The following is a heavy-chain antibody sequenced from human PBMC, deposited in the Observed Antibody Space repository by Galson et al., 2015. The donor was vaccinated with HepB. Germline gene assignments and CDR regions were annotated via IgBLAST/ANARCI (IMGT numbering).Heavy chain of an antibody. CDR1: GYTFTSYG. CDR3: AKGEGPFDYYGMDV. J-gene: IGHJ6*02. D-gene: IGHD1-26*01. Sequence: SVKVSCKASGYTFTSYGISWVRQAPGQGLEWMGWISAYNGNTNYAQKLQGRVTMTTDTSTSTAYMELRSLRSDDTAVYYCAKGEGPFDYYGMDVWGQGTTVTVSS. V-gene: IGHV1-18*01. CDR2: ISAYNGNT.